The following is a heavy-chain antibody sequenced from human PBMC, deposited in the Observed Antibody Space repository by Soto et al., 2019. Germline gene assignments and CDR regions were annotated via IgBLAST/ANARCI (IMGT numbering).Heavy chain of an antibody. CDR2: SNPSGST. CDR3: ARGVVVAATFVAYNWFDP. D-gene: IGHD2-15*01. V-gene: IGHV4-34*01. CDR1: GGSFSGNY. J-gene: IGHJ5*02. Sequence: QVQLQQWGAGLLKPSETLSLTCAVYGGSFSGNYWSWIRQPPGKGLEWIGESNPSGSTNYNPSLKSRFTISLDTSKKQFSLTLSSVTAADTAVYYCARGVVVAATFVAYNWFDPWGQGTLVTVSS.